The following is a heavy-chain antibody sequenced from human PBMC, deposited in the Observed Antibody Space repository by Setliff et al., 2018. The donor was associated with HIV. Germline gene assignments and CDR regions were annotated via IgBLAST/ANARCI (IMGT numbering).Heavy chain of an antibody. V-gene: IGHV1-2*06. J-gene: IGHJ3*01. CDR3: ARPRVFDSFDV. Sequence: ASVKVSCKAIGYMILGYKMSWVRQAPGQGLEWIGRISPDNGAAEYAPKFQGRVRMTLDTSISTAYLEIPRLTSDDAAVYYCARPRVFDSFDV. CDR2: ISPDNGAA. CDR1: GYMILGYK.